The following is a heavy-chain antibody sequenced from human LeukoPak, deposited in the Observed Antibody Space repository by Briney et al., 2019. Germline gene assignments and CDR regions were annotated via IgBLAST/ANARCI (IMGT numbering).Heavy chain of an antibody. D-gene: IGHD2-15*01. J-gene: IGHJ4*02. CDR2: IWYDGSNK. Sequence: QPGRSLRLSCAASGFTFSSYVMHWVRQAPGKGLEWVAVIWYDGSNKYYADSVKGRFTISRDNSKNTLYLQMNSLRAEDTAVYYCAMTNYSGSFWRYFDYWGQGTLVTVSS. V-gene: IGHV3-33*01. CDR1: GFTFSSYV. CDR3: AMTNYSGSFWRYFDY.